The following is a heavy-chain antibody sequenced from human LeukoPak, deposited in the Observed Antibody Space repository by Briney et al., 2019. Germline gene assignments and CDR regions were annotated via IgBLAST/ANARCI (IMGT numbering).Heavy chain of an antibody. D-gene: IGHD1-1*01. CDR2: ISNSSSTR. CDR3: ARQLGFDY. J-gene: IGHJ4*02. V-gene: IGHV3-48*01. Sequence: GGSLRLSCTASGFTFSRYSMSWVRQAPGKGLEWISYISNSSSTRYYADSVKGRFTISRDNAKNSLYLQMNSLRAEDTAVYYCARQLGFDYWGQGTLVTVS. CDR1: GFTFSRYS.